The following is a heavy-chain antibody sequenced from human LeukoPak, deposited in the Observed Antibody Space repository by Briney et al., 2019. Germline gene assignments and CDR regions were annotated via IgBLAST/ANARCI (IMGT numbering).Heavy chain of an antibody. D-gene: IGHD5-18*01. V-gene: IGHV3-23*01. CDR2: ISGSGGST. CDR1: GFTFSTYA. CDR3: AKVRGYSYANEYHFDN. J-gene: IGHJ4*02. Sequence: PGGSLRLSCTASGFTFSTYAMSWVRQAPGEGLEWVSGISGSGGSTYYTDSVKGRFTISRDNSKDTLHLQMSSLRAEDTALYYCAKVRGYSYANEYHFDNWGQGTLVSVSS.